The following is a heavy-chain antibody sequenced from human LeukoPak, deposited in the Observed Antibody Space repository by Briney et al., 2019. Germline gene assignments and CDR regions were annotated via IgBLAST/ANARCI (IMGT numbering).Heavy chain of an antibody. CDR1: GGSISSSSYY. D-gene: IGHD3-10*01. CDR2: IYYSGST. Sequence: SETLSLTCTVSGGSISSSSYYWGWIRQPPGKGLEWIGSIYYSGSTYYNPSLKSRVTISVDTSKNQFSLKLSSVTAADTAVYYCARNSGSPDRAYYYYYYMDVWGKGTTVTISS. V-gene: IGHV4-39*07. J-gene: IGHJ6*03. CDR3: ARNSGSPDRAYYYYYYMDV.